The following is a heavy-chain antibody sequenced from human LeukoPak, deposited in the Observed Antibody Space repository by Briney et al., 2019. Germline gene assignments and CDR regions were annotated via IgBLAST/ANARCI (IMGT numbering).Heavy chain of an antibody. CDR1: GYSISSGYY. Sequence: SETLSLTCTVSGYSISSGYYWSWIRQPPGKGLEWIGYIYYTGSTSYNPSLKSRVTMSLDASKNQFSLELNSVTPADTAVYYCARGGNYWPQWWFDPWGRGTLVTVSS. CDR3: ARGGNYWPQWWFDP. J-gene: IGHJ5*02. CDR2: IYYTGST. V-gene: IGHV4-61*01. D-gene: IGHD1-26*01.